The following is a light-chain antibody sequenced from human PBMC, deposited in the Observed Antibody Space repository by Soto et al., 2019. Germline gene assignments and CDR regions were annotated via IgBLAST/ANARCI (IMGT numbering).Light chain of an antibody. CDR1: QSVSSNY. J-gene: IGKJ1*01. CDR2: GAS. Sequence: EIFLTQSPGTLSLSRWEIATLSCRASQSVSSNYLAWYQQRPGQAPRLLIYGASSRATGIPDRFSGSGSGTDFTLTISRLEPEDSAVYFCQHYSSQTFGQGTKVDI. CDR3: QHYSSQT. V-gene: IGKV3-20*01.